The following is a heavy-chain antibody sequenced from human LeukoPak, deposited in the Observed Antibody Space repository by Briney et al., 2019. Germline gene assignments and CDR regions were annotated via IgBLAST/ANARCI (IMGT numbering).Heavy chain of an antibody. CDR3: ARDQTSGRIDYFDY. CDR1: GFTFISYW. Sequence: PGWSLILSCAASGFTFISYWMSWFRQAPGKGREWVANIKQDGSEKYYVDSVKGRFTISRANAKNSLYLQMNSLRAEDTAVYYCARDQTSGRIDYFDYWGQGTLVTVSS. J-gene: IGHJ4*02. D-gene: IGHD6-19*01. CDR2: IKQDGSEK. V-gene: IGHV3-7*01.